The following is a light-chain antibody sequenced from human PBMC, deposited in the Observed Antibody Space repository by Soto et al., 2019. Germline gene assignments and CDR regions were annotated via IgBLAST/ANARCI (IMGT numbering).Light chain of an antibody. CDR1: RSIRTY. CDR2: TAS. V-gene: IGKV1-39*01. Sequence: DIQVTQSPSSLSASVGDRVTITCRASRSIRTYLNWYQQRPGKPPNLLIQTASTLQGGVPSRFSGSGSGTDFTLTISILQPEDFATYYCQQTYSTFNSFGQGTKLEIK. J-gene: IGKJ2*03. CDR3: QQTYSTFNS.